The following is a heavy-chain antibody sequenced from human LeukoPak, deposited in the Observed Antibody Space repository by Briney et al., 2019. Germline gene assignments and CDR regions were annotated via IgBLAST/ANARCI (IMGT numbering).Heavy chain of an antibody. CDR1: GFTFRDYE. V-gene: IGHV3-48*03. CDR3: ARKGHYSDSNGCYYFDY. Sequence: WGSLRLSCTASGFTFRDYELNWVRQAPGKGLEWVSYISPSGRSIRNADSVGSRFTYSRDNAKNSLYLQKNRLRAEDTAVYACARKGHYSDSNGCYYFDYWGQGTLVTVSS. D-gene: IGHD3-22*01. J-gene: IGHJ4*02. CDR2: ISPSGRSI.